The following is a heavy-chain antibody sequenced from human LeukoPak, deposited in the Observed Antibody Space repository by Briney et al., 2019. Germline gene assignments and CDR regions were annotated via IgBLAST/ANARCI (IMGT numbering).Heavy chain of an antibody. D-gene: IGHD3-22*01. Sequence: PGGSLRLSCAASGFTFDDYAMHWVRQAPGKGLEWVSGISWNSGSIGYADSVKGRFTISRDNAKNSLYLQMNSLRAEDTALYYCAKAPYYYDSSGYLGEGFDYWGQGTLVTVSS. CDR2: ISWNSGSI. J-gene: IGHJ4*02. CDR1: GFTFDDYA. CDR3: AKAPYYYDSSGYLGEGFDY. V-gene: IGHV3-9*01.